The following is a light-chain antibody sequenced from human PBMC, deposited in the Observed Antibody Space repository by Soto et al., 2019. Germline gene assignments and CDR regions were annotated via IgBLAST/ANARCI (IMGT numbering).Light chain of an antibody. Sequence: EIVLTQSPGTLSLSPGERATLSCRASQSINNRYLAWYQQKPGQAPRLLIYGASSRATGIPDRFSGSGSGTDFTLTISRLEPEYFAVYYCKQFGSSPGFTFGPGTKVDMK. J-gene: IGKJ3*01. CDR1: QSINNRY. V-gene: IGKV3-20*01. CDR2: GAS. CDR3: KQFGSSPGFT.